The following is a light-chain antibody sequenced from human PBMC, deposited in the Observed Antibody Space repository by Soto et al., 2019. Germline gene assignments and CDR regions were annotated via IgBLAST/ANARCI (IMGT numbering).Light chain of an antibody. CDR3: QQLNVNLL. CDR1: QDIASY. V-gene: IGKV1-9*01. Sequence: IQLTQSPSSLSASIGDRVTITCRASQDIASYLAWYQQKPGNAPKLLIYAASTLHSGVPSRFSGSGSGTDFTLTISSPQPEDFVTYYCQQLNVNLLFGQGTKLEIK. J-gene: IGKJ2*01. CDR2: AAS.